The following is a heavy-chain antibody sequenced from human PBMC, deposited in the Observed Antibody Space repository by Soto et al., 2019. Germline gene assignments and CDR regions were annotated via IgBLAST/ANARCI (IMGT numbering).Heavy chain of an antibody. J-gene: IGHJ5*02. V-gene: IGHV3-30-3*01. CDR2: ISYDGSNK. Sequence: GGSLRVSCAASGFTFSSYAKHRVRQAPGKGMEGVAVISYDGSNKYYADSVKGRFTISRDNSKNTQYLQMNSLRAEDTAVYYCARDRRLRYCSGGSCYYGWFDPWGQGTLVTVSS. CDR1: GFTFSSYA. D-gene: IGHD2-15*01. CDR3: ARDRRLRYCSGGSCYYGWFDP.